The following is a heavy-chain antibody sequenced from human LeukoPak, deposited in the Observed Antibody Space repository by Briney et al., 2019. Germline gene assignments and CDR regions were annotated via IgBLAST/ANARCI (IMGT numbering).Heavy chain of an antibody. V-gene: IGHV3-21*01. CDR2: ISSSSSYI. Sequence: GGSLRLSCAASGFTFSSYSMNWVRQAPGKGLEWVSSISSSSSYIYYADSVKGRFTISRDNAKNSLYLQMNSLRAEDTAVYYCAKDLFSGWYPDYWGQGTLVTVSS. CDR3: AKDLFSGWYPDY. J-gene: IGHJ4*02. D-gene: IGHD6-19*01. CDR1: GFTFSSYS.